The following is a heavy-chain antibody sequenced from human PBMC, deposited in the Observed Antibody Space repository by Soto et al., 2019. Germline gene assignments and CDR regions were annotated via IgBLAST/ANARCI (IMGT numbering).Heavy chain of an antibody. J-gene: IGHJ4*02. Sequence: PSETLSLTCTVSGGSISSGGYYWSWIRQHPGKGLEWIGYIYHSGSTYYNPSLKSRVTISVDRSKNQFSLKLSSVTAADTAVYYCASARYDYSNYVEGPFDYWGQGTLVTVSS. V-gene: IGHV4-30-2*01. D-gene: IGHD4-4*01. CDR3: ASARYDYSNYVEGPFDY. CDR2: IYHSGST. CDR1: GGSISSGGYY.